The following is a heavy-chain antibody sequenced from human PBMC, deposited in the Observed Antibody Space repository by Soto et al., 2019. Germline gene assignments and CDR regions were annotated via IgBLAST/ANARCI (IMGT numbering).Heavy chain of an antibody. J-gene: IGHJ5*02. CDR3: VRDYLLTGFDP. D-gene: IGHD3-9*01. CDR2: VYYSGST. V-gene: IGHV4-59*01. Sequence: LSLTCTVSGGSISNYYWTWVRQPPGKGLEWIGYVYYSGSTNYNPSLESRVTISIDASKNQFSLKMKSVTAADTAVYYCVRDYLLTGFDPWGQGALVTVSS. CDR1: GGSISNYY.